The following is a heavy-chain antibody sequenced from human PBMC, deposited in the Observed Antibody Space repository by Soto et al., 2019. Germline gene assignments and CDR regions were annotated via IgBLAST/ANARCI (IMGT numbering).Heavy chain of an antibody. CDR1: GVTFSSYS. CDR2: ISSSSSYI. V-gene: IGHV3-21*01. D-gene: IGHD6-13*01. Sequence: GGSLRLSCAASGVTFSSYSMNLVRQAPGKGLEWVSSISSSSSYIYYADSVKGRFTISRDNAKNSLYLQMNSLRAEDTAVYYCARVSGSSQFDYWGQGNLVTVAS. CDR3: ARVSGSSQFDY. J-gene: IGHJ4*02.